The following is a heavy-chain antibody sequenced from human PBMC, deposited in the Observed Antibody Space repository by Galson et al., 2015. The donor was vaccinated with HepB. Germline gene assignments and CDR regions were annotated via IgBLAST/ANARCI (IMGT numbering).Heavy chain of an antibody. CDR2: ISFDGRNT. CDR3: ARDGLRAAGLYYFYYMDV. J-gene: IGHJ6*03. CDR1: GFNFSSYA. V-gene: IGHV3-30*04. Sequence: SLRLSCATSGFNFSSYAMHWVRQAPGKGLEWVAVISFDGRNTYYADSVKGRFTISRDSSKNTLYVQMNGLRAEDTAVYYCARDGLRAAGLYYFYYMDVWGTGTTVTVPS. D-gene: IGHD6-13*01.